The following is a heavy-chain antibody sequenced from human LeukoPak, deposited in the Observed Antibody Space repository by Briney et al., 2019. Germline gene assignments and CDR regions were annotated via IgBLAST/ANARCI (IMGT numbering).Heavy chain of an antibody. CDR2: ISGSGGST. J-gene: IGHJ4*02. CDR3: AKDYDFWSSYYGAYYFDY. D-gene: IGHD3-3*01. Sequence: QPGGSLRLSCAASGFTFSSYAMSWVRQAPGKGLEWVSAISGSGGSTYYADSVKGRFTISRDDSKNTLYLQMNSLRAEDTAVYYCAKDYDFWSSYYGAYYFDYWGQGTLVTVSS. V-gene: IGHV3-23*01. CDR1: GFTFSSYA.